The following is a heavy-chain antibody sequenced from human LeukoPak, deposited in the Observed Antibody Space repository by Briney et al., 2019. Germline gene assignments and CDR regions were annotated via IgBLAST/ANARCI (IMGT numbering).Heavy chain of an antibody. CDR2: IYTSGST. J-gene: IGHJ5*02. Sequence: TSETLSLNCTVSGGPISSYYWSWIRQPAGKGLEWIGRIYTSGSTNYNPSLKSRVTMSVDTYKNQFSLKLSSVTAADTAVYYCARGYYDFWSGLPDWFDPWGQGTLVTVSS. D-gene: IGHD3-3*01. V-gene: IGHV4-4*07. CDR1: GGPISSYY. CDR3: ARGYYDFWSGLPDWFDP.